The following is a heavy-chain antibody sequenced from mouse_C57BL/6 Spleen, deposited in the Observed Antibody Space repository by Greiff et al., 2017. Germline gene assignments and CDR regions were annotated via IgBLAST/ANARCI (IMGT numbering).Heavy chain of an antibody. J-gene: IGHJ4*01. CDR3: AREVGSRPRAMDY. D-gene: IGHD1-1*01. CDR2: INPSSGYT. Sequence: VHLVESGAELAKPGASVKLSCKASGYTFTSYWMHWVKQRPGQGLEWIGYINPSSGYTKYNQKFKDKATLTADKSSSTAYMQLSSLTYEDSAVYYCAREVGSRPRAMDYWGQGTSVTGSS. V-gene: IGHV1-7*01. CDR1: GYTFTSYW.